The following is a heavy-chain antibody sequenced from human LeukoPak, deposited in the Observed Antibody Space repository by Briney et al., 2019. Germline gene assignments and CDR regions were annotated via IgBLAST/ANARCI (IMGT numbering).Heavy chain of an antibody. CDR1: GGTFSSYA. CDR2: IIPIFGTA. J-gene: IGHJ6*03. V-gene: IGHV1-69*05. Sequence: ASVKVSCKASGGTFSSYAISWVRQAPGQGLEWMGRIIPIFGTANYAQKFQVRVTITTDESTSTAYMELSSLRSEDTAVYYCARGSRRGQPYYYYYMDVWGKGTTVTVSS. D-gene: IGHD6-13*01. CDR3: ARGSRRGQPYYYYYMDV.